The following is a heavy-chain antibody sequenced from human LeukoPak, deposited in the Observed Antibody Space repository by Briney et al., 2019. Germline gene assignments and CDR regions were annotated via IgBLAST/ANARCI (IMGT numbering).Heavy chain of an antibody. V-gene: IGHV4-39*01. J-gene: IGHJ4*02. CDR1: GGSISSSTYY. CDR3: ARLWYF. Sequence: KTSETLSLTCTVSGGSISSSTYYWGWIRQPPGKGLEWIGSISYSGSTYYNPSLKSRVTLSVDTSKNQFSLKLSSVTAADTAVYFCARLWYFWGQGTLVTVSS. D-gene: IGHD1-14*01. CDR2: ISYSGST.